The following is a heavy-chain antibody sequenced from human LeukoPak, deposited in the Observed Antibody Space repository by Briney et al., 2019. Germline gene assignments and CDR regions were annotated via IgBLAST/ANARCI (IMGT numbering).Heavy chain of an antibody. CDR3: AADPQRAYYDSSGEDAFDV. CDR2: INPLSGST. D-gene: IGHD3-22*01. V-gene: IGHV1-2*02. Sequence: GASVTVSFKASVNTFISFYMNWVRQVPGQGREWMGWINPLSGSTKYPQNFQGRVTMTRDTSISTAYMELNSLTSDDTAVYYCAADPQRAYYDSSGEDAFDVWGQGTLVIVS. CDR1: VNTFISFY. J-gene: IGHJ3*01.